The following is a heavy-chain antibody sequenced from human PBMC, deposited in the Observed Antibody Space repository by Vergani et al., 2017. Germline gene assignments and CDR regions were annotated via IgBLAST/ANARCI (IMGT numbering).Heavy chain of an antibody. CDR3: ARGRYCSTTSCYGVIYFDY. CDR1: GGSISSGDYY. D-gene: IGHD2-2*01. V-gene: IGHV4-30-4*08. Sequence: QVQLQESGPGLVKPSQTLSLTCSVSGGSISSGDYYWSWIRQSPGKGLEWIGYIYYSGNTHYNPALMSRITISVDTSKNQFSLQLSSVTAADTAVYYCARGRYCSTTSCYGVIYFDYWGLGTLVTVSS. CDR2: IYYSGNT. J-gene: IGHJ4*02.